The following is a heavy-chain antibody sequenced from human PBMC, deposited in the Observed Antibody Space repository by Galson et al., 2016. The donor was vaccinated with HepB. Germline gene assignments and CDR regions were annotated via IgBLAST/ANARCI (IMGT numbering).Heavy chain of an antibody. CDR1: AYTFTGYG. V-gene: IGHV1-18*01. Sequence: SVKVSCKASAYTFTGYGISWVRQAPGQGLEWMGWISAYNGDTKYAQKFQGRVTMTTEPSTSTAYMELRSLRSDDTAVYYCARYRAATAYSDFWGQGTLVTVSS. CDR3: ARYRAATAYSDF. CDR2: ISAYNGDT. D-gene: IGHD6-25*01. J-gene: IGHJ4*02.